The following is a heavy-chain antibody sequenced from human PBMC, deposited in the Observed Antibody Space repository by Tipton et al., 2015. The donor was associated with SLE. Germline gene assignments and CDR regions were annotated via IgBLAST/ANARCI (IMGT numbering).Heavy chain of an antibody. V-gene: IGHV4-39*07. D-gene: IGHD3-3*01. CDR1: GGSISSYY. Sequence: LRLSCTVSGGSISSYYWGWIRQPPGKGLEWIGSIYYSGSTYYNPSLKSRVTISVDTSKNQFSLKLSSVTAADTAVYYRARVSRFLEMGYFDYWGQGTLVTVSS. CDR3: ARVSRFLEMGYFDY. J-gene: IGHJ4*02. CDR2: IYYSGST.